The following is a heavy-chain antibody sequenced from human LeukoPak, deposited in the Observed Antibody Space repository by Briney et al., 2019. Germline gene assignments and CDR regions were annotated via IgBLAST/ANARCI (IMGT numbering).Heavy chain of an antibody. J-gene: IGHJ3*02. Sequence: ASVTVSCKASGYTFTAYYIHWVRQPPAQGLEWMGWINSNTGGTNYAQKFQGRVTMTRDTSINTVYMELSRLRSDDTAVYYCARGLRYSEAAFDIWGQGTMVTVSS. CDR3: ARGLRYSEAAFDI. V-gene: IGHV1-2*02. D-gene: IGHD5-12*01. CDR1: GYTFTAYY. CDR2: INSNTGGT.